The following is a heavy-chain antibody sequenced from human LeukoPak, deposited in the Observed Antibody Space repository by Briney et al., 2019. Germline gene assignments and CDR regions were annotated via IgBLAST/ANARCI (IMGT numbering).Heavy chain of an antibody. CDR2: INWNGGST. CDR3: ARGRSGSYYHYYYGMDV. J-gene: IGHJ6*02. D-gene: IGHD1-26*01. CDR1: GFTFDDYG. V-gene: IGHV3-20*01. Sequence: GGTLRLSCAASGFTFDDYGMSWVRQAPGKGLEWVSGINWNGGSTGYADSVKGRFTISRDNAKNSLYLQMNSLRAEDTALYHCARGRSGSYYHYYYGMDVWGQGTTVTVSS.